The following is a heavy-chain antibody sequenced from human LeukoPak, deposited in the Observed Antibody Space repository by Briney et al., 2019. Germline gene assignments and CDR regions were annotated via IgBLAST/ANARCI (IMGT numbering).Heavy chain of an antibody. CDR2: MNPNSGNT. Sequence: ASVTVSCKASGYTFTSYDINWVRLATGQRLEWMGWMNPNSGNTGYAQKFQGRVTMTRDTSISTAYMELSSLRSEDTAVYYCARGLLVGGSGSEHDYWGQGTLVTVSS. CDR3: ARGLLVGGSGSEHDY. J-gene: IGHJ4*02. D-gene: IGHD3-10*01. V-gene: IGHV1-8*01. CDR1: GYTFTSYD.